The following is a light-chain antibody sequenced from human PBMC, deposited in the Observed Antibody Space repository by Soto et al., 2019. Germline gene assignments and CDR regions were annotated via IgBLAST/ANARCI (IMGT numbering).Light chain of an antibody. CDR1: SSDVGGYNY. CDR2: DVS. J-gene: IGLJ3*02. CDR3: SSYTSSSTYWV. Sequence: QSALTQPASVSGSPGQSITISCTGTSSDVGGYNYVSWYQQHPGKAPKLMILDVSSRPSGVSNRFSGSKSGNTASLTISGLQAEDEAHYFCSSYTSSSTYWVFGGGTKLIVL. V-gene: IGLV2-14*01.